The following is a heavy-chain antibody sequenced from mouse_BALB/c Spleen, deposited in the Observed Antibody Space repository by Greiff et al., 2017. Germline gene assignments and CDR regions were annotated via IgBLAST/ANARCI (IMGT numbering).Heavy chain of an antibody. CDR3: ARRDWHGAMDY. V-gene: IGHV5-17*02. J-gene: IGHJ4*01. D-gene: IGHD3-1*01. Sequence: EVQGVESGGGLVQPGGSRKLSCAASGFTFSSFGMHWVRQAPEKGLEWVAYISSGSSTIYYADTVKGRFTISRDNPKNTLFLQMTSLRSEDTAMYYCARRDWHGAMDYWGQGTSVTVSS. CDR2: ISSGSSTI. CDR1: GFTFSSFG.